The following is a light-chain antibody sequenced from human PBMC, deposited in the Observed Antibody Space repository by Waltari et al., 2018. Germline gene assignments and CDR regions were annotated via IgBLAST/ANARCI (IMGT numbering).Light chain of an antibody. CDR2: DVS. J-gene: IGLJ3*02. Sequence: QSALTQPRSVSGSPGQSVTISCTGTSSIFADYNFISWYRQHPGEAPKLMIYDVSKRPSGFPGRFSGSKSGNTASLTISVLHAEYEADYFCFSYASSYTSWVFGGGTKLTGL. CDR1: SSIFADYNF. V-gene: IGLV2-11*01. CDR3: FSYASSYTSWV.